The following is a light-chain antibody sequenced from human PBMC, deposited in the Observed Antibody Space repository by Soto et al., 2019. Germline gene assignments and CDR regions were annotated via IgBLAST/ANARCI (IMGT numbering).Light chain of an antibody. V-gene: IGKV1-33*01. Sequence: DIQLTQSPSSLSASVGDRVTITCQASQDISDFLNWYQQKPGKAPTLVIYEASNLEKGVPSRFSGSGFGTDFAFTITSLQPEDFATYYCQQYDALPTFGQGTKLEIK. CDR2: EAS. J-gene: IGKJ1*01. CDR3: QQYDALPT. CDR1: QDISDF.